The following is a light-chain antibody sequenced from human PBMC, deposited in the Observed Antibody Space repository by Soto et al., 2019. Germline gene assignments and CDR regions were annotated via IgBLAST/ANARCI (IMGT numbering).Light chain of an antibody. CDR3: QQYNNWPTWT. Sequence: EIVMTQSPATLSVSPGERATLSCRASQSVSSNLAWYQQKPGQAPRLLIYGASTRATGIPARFGGSGSGTEFTLTISSLQSEDFAVYYCQQYNNWPTWTFGQGTKVDIK. CDR1: QSVSSN. J-gene: IGKJ1*01. CDR2: GAS. V-gene: IGKV3-15*01.